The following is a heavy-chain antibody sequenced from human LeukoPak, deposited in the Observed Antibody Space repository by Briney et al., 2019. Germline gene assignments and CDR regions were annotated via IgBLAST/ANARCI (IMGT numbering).Heavy chain of an antibody. Sequence: SETLSLTCIVSGGSISSSSYYWGWIRQPPGKGLEWIGSGYYGGSTYYNPSLKSRVTISVDTSKNQFSLKLSSVTAADTAVYYCARVSGWPIYYFDYWGRGTLVTVSS. D-gene: IGHD6-19*01. CDR2: GYYGGST. V-gene: IGHV4-39*07. CDR3: ARVSGWPIYYFDY. CDR1: GGSISSSSYY. J-gene: IGHJ4*01.